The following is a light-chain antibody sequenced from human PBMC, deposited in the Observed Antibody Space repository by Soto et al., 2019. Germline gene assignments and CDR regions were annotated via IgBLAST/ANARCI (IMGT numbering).Light chain of an antibody. CDR3: QQYGDSPWT. CDR2: GAS. V-gene: IGKV3-20*01. Sequence: EILMTQSPATLSVSPGDRATLSCRASQSVSNNLAWYQQRPGQAPRLLIYGASSRATGIPDRFSGSGSGTDFTLTISRLEPEDFAVYYCQQYGDSPWTFGQGTKVDIK. CDR1: QSVSNN. J-gene: IGKJ1*01.